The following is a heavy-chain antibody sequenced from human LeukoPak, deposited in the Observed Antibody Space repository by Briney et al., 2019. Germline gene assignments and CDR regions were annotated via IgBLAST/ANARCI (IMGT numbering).Heavy chain of an antibody. CDR1: GFTFSSYG. V-gene: IGHV3-30*18. J-gene: IGHJ4*02. CDR3: AKDSRSGYSSSSDY. Sequence: PGGSLRLSCAASGFTFSSYGMHWVRQAPGKGLEWVAVISYDGSNKYYADSVKGRFTISRDNSKNTLYLQMNSLRAEDTAVYYCAKDSRSGYSSSSDYWGQGTLVTVSP. CDR2: ISYDGSNK. D-gene: IGHD6-13*01.